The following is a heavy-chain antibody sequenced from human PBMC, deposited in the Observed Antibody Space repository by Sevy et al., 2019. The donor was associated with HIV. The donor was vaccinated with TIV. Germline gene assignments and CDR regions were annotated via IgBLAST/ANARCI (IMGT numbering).Heavy chain of an antibody. Sequence: GESLKISCKGSGYSFTSYWIGWVRQMPGKGLEWMGIIYPGDSDTRYSPSFQGQVTISADKSISTAYLQWRSLKASDTAMYYCARRHKGYDSSGYYYVDDAFDIWGQGTMVTISS. CDR1: GYSFTSYW. CDR3: ARRHKGYDSSGYYYVDDAFDI. V-gene: IGHV5-51*01. D-gene: IGHD3-22*01. CDR2: IYPGDSDT. J-gene: IGHJ3*02.